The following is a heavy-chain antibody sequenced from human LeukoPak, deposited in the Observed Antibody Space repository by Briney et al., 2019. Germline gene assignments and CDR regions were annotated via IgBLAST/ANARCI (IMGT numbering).Heavy chain of an antibody. CDR1: GFTFRNYG. V-gene: IGHV3-30*03. Sequence: AGGSLRLSCAASGFTFRNYGMHWVRQAPGKGLEWLAVISADGSIDYYIDSVRGRLTVSRDNSKNTLYLQMNSLRVEDTAVYYCTREGLGTTFSAWFDPWGQGTLVFVSS. D-gene: IGHD1-7*01. CDR3: TREGLGTTFSAWFDP. J-gene: IGHJ5*02. CDR2: ISADGSID.